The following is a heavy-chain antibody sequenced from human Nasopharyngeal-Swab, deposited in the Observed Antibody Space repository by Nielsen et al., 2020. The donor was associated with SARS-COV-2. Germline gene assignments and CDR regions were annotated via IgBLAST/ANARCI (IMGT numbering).Heavy chain of an antibody. V-gene: IGHV3-23*01. D-gene: IGHD1-26*01. CDR2: LSASGGDT. Sequence: GESLKISCEASGLGFDLYVMSWVRQAPGKGLEWVSTLSASGGDTFYADSVKGRFTISRDNSKDTLYLQMTSLRPDDTAVYYCAKDGSGSYWYYYLDVWGKGTTATVTS. CDR1: GLGFDLYV. CDR3: AKDGSGSYWYYYLDV. J-gene: IGHJ6*03.